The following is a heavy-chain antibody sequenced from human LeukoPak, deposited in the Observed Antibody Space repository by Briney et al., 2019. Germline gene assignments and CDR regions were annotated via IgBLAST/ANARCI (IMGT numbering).Heavy chain of an antibody. Sequence: GGSLRLSCAASGFTFSSYWMGWVRQAPGKGLEWVANIKQDGSEKYYVDSVKGRFTISRDNAKNSLYLQMNSLRAEDTAVYYCARTTSIAAAGWRFYYYYGMDVWGQGTTVTVSS. CDR2: IKQDGSEK. V-gene: IGHV3-7*01. D-gene: IGHD6-13*01. CDR1: GFTFSSYW. J-gene: IGHJ6*02. CDR3: ARTTSIAAAGWRFYYYYGMDV.